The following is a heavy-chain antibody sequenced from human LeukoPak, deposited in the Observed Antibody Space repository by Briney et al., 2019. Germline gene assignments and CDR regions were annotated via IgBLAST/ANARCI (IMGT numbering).Heavy chain of an antibody. CDR1: GDSISTYY. CDR3: ARRLAVTGRYYFDY. J-gene: IGHJ4*02. CDR2: VYYSGST. D-gene: IGHD6-19*01. Sequence: SETLSLACSVSGDSISTYYWSWIRQPPGKGLEWIGYVYYSGSTNYNPSLRSRVTISVDTSKNQFSLKLTSVTAADTAVYYCARRLAVTGRYYFDYWGPGTLVTVSS. V-gene: IGHV4-59*08.